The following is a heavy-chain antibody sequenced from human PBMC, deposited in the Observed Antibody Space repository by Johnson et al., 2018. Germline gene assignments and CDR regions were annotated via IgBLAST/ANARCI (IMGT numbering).Heavy chain of an antibody. CDR2: IKQEGSEK. Sequence: VQLVQSGGGLVQXGGSXRLXCAASGFTFSSYWMSWVRQAPGKGLEWVAKIKQEGSEKNDVDSVKGRFTITSEDAKNTLYLKMNSLRAEDTAGYYCAREGYCSRTSCYILSIYSYYYGMDVWGQWTTVTVSS. D-gene: IGHD2-2*01. CDR1: GFTFSSYW. CDR3: AREGYCSRTSCYILSIYSYYYGMDV. V-gene: IGHV3-7*01. J-gene: IGHJ6*02.